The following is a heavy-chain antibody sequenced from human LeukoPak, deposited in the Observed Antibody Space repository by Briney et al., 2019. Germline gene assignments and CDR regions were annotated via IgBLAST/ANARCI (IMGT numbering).Heavy chain of an antibody. CDR3: ATLLSSSWSFDY. V-gene: IGHV4-59*08. D-gene: IGHD6-13*01. Sequence: PSETLSLTCTVSGGSISSYYWSWIRQPPGKGLEWIGYIYYSGSTNYNPSLKSRVTISVDTSKNQFSLKLSSVIAADTAVYYCATLLSSSWSFDYWGQGTLVTVSS. CDR2: IYYSGST. CDR1: GGSISSYY. J-gene: IGHJ4*02.